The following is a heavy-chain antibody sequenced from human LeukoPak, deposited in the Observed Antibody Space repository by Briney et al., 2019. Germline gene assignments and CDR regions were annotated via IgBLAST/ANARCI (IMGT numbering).Heavy chain of an antibody. D-gene: IGHD3-10*01. Sequence: GGSLRLSCAVSGFTVSSNYMSWVRQAPGKGLEWVSVIYSGGSTYYADSVKGRFTISRDSSKNTLYLQMNSLRAEDTALYYCAKFFLPYLAGGTGSRWGQGTLVTVSS. CDR3: AKFFLPYLAGGTGSR. CDR1: GFTVSSNY. CDR2: IYSGGST. J-gene: IGHJ4*02. V-gene: IGHV3-53*01.